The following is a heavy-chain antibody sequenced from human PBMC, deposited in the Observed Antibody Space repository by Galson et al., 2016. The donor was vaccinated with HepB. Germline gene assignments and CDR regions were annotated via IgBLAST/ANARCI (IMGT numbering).Heavy chain of an antibody. V-gene: IGHV6-1*01. CDR2: TYHTSNWYS. Sequence: CAISGDSVSSKSAAWNWIRHSPSRGLEWLGRTYHTSNWYSDYAVSVKSRITINPDASKNSLYPQMNSLRAEDTAVYYCAKVGLIRGGLARYFDDWGQGTLVTVSS. CDR3: AKVGLIRGGLARYFDD. D-gene: IGHD3-16*01. CDR1: GDSVSSKSAA. J-gene: IGHJ4*02.